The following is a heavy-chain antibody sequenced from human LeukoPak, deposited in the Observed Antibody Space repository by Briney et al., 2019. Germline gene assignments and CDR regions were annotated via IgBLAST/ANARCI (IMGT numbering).Heavy chain of an antibody. CDR1: GFTLSSYW. D-gene: IGHD3-3*02. J-gene: IGHJ4*02. V-gene: IGHV3-7*01. CDR2: IKQDGNEK. CDR3: ARDGAFRIYDY. Sequence: PGGSLRLFCAASGFTLSSYWMTWVREAPGKGLEGVASIKQDGNEKYYVESVKGRFTISRDNARNSLYLQMSSLRADDTAVYYCARDGAFRIYDYWGQGTLVTVSS.